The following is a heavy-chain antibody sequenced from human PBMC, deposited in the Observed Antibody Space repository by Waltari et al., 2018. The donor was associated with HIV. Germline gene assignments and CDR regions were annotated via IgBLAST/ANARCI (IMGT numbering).Heavy chain of an antibody. CDR3: ARGRSSSSSLYYGMDV. CDR2: IYYSGST. CDR1: GCSISSGGYY. J-gene: IGHJ6*02. D-gene: IGHD6-6*01. V-gene: IGHV4-31*03. Sequence: QVQLQESGPGLVKPSQTLSLTCTVSGCSISSGGYYWSWIRQHPGKGLEWIGYIYYSGSTYYNPSLKSRVTISVDTSKNQFSLKLSSVTAADTAVYYCARGRSSSSSLYYGMDVWGQGTTVTVSS.